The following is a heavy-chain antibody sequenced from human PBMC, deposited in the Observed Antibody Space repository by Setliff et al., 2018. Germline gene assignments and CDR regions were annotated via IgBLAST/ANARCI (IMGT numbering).Heavy chain of an antibody. CDR2: INHSGST. CDR1: GGSFSDYY. J-gene: IGHJ4*02. V-gene: IGHV4-34*01. D-gene: IGHD3-3*01. Sequence: KPSETLSLTCTVYGGSFSDYYWGWIRQPPGKGLEWIAEINHSGSTNYNPSLNSRVSVSVDTPTNQFSLKVFSVTAADTAVYYCRFWSSYYKNDYWAQGTLVTVSS. CDR3: RFWSSYYKNDY.